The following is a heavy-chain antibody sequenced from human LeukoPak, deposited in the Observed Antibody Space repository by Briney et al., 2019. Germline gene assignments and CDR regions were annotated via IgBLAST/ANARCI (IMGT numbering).Heavy chain of an antibody. CDR3: ARLEYSSSAIDY. CDR2: IYPGDSDT. V-gene: IGHV5-51*01. Sequence: GESLKISCKDSGYRFSSYWIGWVRQMPGKGLEWMGIIYPGDSDTRYSPSFQGQVTISADKSISTAYLQWSSLKASDTAMYYCARLEYSSSAIDYWGQGTLVTVSS. D-gene: IGHD6-6*01. CDR1: GYRFSSYW. J-gene: IGHJ4*02.